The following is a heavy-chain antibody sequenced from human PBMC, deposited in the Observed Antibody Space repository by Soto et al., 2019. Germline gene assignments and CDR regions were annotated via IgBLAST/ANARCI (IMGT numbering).Heavy chain of an antibody. Sequence: GESLKISCKASGYIIKNYWIGWVRQMPGQGLEWMGIIFPDDSDTRYSPSFQGHVTISADKCISTAYVQWSSLKASESAIYYCFRGGVTSRTFGYWGQGTLVTVSS. J-gene: IGHJ4*02. V-gene: IGHV5-51*01. CDR3: FRGGVTSRTFGY. D-gene: IGHD3-16*01. CDR2: IFPDDSDT. CDR1: GYIIKNYW.